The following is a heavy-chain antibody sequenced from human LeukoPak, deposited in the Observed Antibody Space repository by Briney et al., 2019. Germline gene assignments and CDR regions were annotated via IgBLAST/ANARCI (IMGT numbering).Heavy chain of an antibody. CDR2: MNPNSGNT. V-gene: IGHV1-8*01. Sequence: ASVKVSCKASGYTFTSYDINWVRQATGQGLEWMGWMNPNSGNTGYAQKFQGRVTMTRTTSISTAYMELSSLRSEDTAVYYFFKQQTAYEIAAYHYWGQGTLVTVSS. D-gene: IGHD6-6*01. CDR3: FKQQTAYEIAAYHY. J-gene: IGHJ4*02. CDR1: GYTFTSYD.